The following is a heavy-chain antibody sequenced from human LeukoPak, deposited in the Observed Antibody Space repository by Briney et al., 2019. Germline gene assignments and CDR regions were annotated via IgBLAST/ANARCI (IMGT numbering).Heavy chain of an antibody. J-gene: IGHJ5*02. CDR2: ISTQNGNT. CDR1: GYTYG. Sequence: ASVRVSCKASGYTYGITWVRQAPGQGLDWMGWISTQNGNTNYAQKLQGRVTMTTDTSASTAYMELRSLRSEDTAVYYCARGSYSGYDYSSNWFDPWGQGTLVTVSS. D-gene: IGHD5-12*01. V-gene: IGHV1-18*01. CDR3: ARGSYSGYDYSSNWFDP.